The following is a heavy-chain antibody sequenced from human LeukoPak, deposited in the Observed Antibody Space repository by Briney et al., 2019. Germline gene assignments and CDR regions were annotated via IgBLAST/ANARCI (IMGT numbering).Heavy chain of an antibody. D-gene: IGHD2-2*02. V-gene: IGHV4-59*01. CDR3: ARELGYCSSTSCYRFGP. CDR2: IYYSGST. Sequence: SETLSLTCTVSGGSISSYYWSWIRQPPGKGLEWIGYIYYSGSTNYNPSLKSRVTISVDTSKNQFSLKLSSVTAADTAVYYCARELGYCSSTSCYRFGPWGQGTLVTVSS. J-gene: IGHJ5*02. CDR1: GGSISSYY.